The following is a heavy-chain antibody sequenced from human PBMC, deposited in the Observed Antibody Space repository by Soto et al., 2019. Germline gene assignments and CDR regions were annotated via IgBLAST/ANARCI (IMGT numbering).Heavy chain of an antibody. CDR3: AKAVAGTYYYYYYMDV. CDR2: LSGSGGST. D-gene: IGHD6-19*01. J-gene: IGHJ6*03. Sequence: PGGSLRLSCAASGFTFSSYAMSWVRQAPGKGLEWVSALSGSGGSTYYADSVKGRFTISRDTSKNTLYLQMNSLRAEDTAVYYCAKAVAGTYYYYYYMDVWGKGTTVTVSS. CDR1: GFTFSSYA. V-gene: IGHV3-23*01.